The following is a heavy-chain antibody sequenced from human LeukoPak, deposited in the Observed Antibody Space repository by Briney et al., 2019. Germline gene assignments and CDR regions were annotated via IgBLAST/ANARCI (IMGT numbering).Heavy chain of an antibody. Sequence: GGSLRPSCAASGFTFSSYAMSWVRQAPGKGLEWVSAISGSGGRTYYADSVKGRFTISRDNSKNTLYLQMNSLRAEDTAVYYCAKDPRIAARPNWFDPWGQGTLVTVSS. CDR1: GFTFSSYA. D-gene: IGHD6-6*01. CDR3: AKDPRIAARPNWFDP. CDR2: ISGSGGRT. V-gene: IGHV3-23*01. J-gene: IGHJ5*02.